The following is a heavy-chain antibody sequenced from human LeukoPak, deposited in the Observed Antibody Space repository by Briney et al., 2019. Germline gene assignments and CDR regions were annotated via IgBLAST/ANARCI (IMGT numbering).Heavy chain of an antibody. CDR3: ARDGRFCSTTSCYLRKDHGFDP. D-gene: IGHD2-2*01. V-gene: IGHV1-8*01. Sequence: ASVKVSCKASGYTFTSYDIHWVRQAAGQGLEWMGWMNPNSGNTGYGREFQGRVTMTRDTSIGTAYMELSNLRSEDTAVYYCARDGRFCSTTSCYLRKDHGFDPWGQGTRVTVSS. CDR1: GYTFTSYD. CDR2: MNPNSGNT. J-gene: IGHJ5*02.